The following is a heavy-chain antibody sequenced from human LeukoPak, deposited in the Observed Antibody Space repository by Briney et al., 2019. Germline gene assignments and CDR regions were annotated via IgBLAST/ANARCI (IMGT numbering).Heavy chain of an antibody. J-gene: IGHJ3*02. CDR2: ISSSSSSI. CDR1: GFTFSSYS. V-gene: IGHV3-21*01. Sequence: GSLRLSCAASGFTFSSYSMNWVRQAPGKGLEWVSSISSSSSSIYYADSVKGRFTISRDNARNSLYLQMNSLRAEDTAVYYCARVPPWDLAHAFDIWGQGTMVTVSS. D-gene: IGHD1-26*01. CDR3: ARVPPWDLAHAFDI.